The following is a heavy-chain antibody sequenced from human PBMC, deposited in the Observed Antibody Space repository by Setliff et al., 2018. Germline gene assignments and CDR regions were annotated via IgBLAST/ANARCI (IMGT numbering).Heavy chain of an antibody. CDR2: IFHLGNA. D-gene: IGHD3-22*01. CDR3: ARQLCSSGYCYATTFDY. Sequence: PSETLSLTCTVSGFYISGGYCWGWIRQSPGKGLEWIASIFHLGNAYYNPSLKSRVTMSVDTSKNQFSLRLTSVTAADTAVYYCARQLCSSGYCYATTFDYWGQGTLVTVSS. J-gene: IGHJ4*02. V-gene: IGHV4-38-2*02. CDR1: GFYISGGYC.